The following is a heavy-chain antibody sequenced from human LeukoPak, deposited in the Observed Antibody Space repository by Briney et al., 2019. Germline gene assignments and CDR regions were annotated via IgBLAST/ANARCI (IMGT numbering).Heavy chain of an antibody. D-gene: IGHD4-23*01. CDR1: GFTFSSYS. Sequence: PGGSLRLSCAASGFTFSSYSMNWVRQAPGKGLEWVSSISSGSSYIYYADSVKGRFTISRDNAKNSLYLQMNSLRAEDTAVYYCARGRYGGNTVDYWGQGTLVTVSS. CDR2: ISSGSSYI. CDR3: ARGRYGGNTVDY. V-gene: IGHV3-21*01. J-gene: IGHJ4*02.